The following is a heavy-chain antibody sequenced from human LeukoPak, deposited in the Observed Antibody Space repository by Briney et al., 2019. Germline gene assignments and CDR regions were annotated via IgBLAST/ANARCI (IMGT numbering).Heavy chain of an antibody. V-gene: IGHV3-48*04. CDR3: ARDHRYAFDN. D-gene: IGHD5-12*01. CDR2: VGISSSNT. Sequence: GGSLRLPCAASGFTFSDYSMNWVRQAPGKGLEWISYVGISSSNTKYADSVKGRFTISGDSAKNSVFLQMNSLRVEDTAVYYCARDHRYAFDNWGQGTLVTVSS. J-gene: IGHJ4*02. CDR1: GFTFSDYS.